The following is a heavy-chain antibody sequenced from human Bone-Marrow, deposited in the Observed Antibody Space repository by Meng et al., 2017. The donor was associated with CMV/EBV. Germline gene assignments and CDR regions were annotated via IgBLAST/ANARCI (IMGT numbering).Heavy chain of an antibody. Sequence: CAASGFTFTSDSLSWVRQAPGRGLEWVSSISGTSTYIYYADSVRGRFTISRDNAKNSLYLQMNSLRAEDTAVYYCARTPQTYWFFDLWGRGTLVTVSS. CDR3: ARTPQTYWFFDL. V-gene: IGHV3-21*06. J-gene: IGHJ2*01. CDR2: ISGTSTYI. CDR1: GFTFTSDS.